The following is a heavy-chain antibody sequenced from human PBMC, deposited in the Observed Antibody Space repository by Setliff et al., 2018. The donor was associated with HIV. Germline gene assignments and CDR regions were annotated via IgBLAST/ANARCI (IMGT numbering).Heavy chain of an antibody. Sequence: PSETLSLTCAVYGGSFSGYYWSWIRQPPGKGLEWIGEINHSGSTNYNPSLKSRVALSVDTSKNQFSLELSSVTASDTAVYRCASLYYTSSWTSYFDSWGQGTLVTVSS. CDR3: ASLYYTSSWTSYFDS. V-gene: IGHV4-34*01. D-gene: IGHD3-3*01. J-gene: IGHJ4*02. CDR1: GGSFSGYY. CDR2: INHSGST.